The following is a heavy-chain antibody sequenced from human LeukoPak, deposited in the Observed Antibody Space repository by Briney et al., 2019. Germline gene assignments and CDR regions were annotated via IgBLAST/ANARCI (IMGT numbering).Heavy chain of an antibody. CDR2: ITTRGDT. CDR3: ARGLYSSGWYVPELDY. CDR1: GFTFSSYD. D-gene: IGHD6-19*01. Sequence: GGSLRLSCAASGFTFSSYDMHWVRQATGKGLEWVSAITTRGDTYYSGSVKGRFTISRENAKNSLYLQMNSLRARDTAVYYCARGLYSSGWYVPELDYWGQGTLVAVSS. J-gene: IGHJ4*02. V-gene: IGHV3-13*04.